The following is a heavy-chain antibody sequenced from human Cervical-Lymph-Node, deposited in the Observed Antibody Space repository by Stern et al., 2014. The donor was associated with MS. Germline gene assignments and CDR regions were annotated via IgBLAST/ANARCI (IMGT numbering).Heavy chain of an antibody. D-gene: IGHD4-17*01. J-gene: IGHJ3*02. CDR2: IYHSGST. CDR1: GGSISSGGYS. Sequence: QLQLQESGSGLVKPSQTLSLTCAVSGGSISSGGYSWSWIRQPPGKGLEWIGYIYHSGSTYYNRSLKSRVTISVDRSKSQFSRKLSSVTAADTAVYYCARSSTVTPNAFDIWGQGTMVTVSS. CDR3: ARSSTVTPNAFDI. V-gene: IGHV4-30-2*01.